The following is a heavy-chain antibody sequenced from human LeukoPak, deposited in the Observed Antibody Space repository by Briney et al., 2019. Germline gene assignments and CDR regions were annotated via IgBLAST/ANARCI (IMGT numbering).Heavy chain of an antibody. J-gene: IGHJ4*02. CDR2: ISWNSGSI. Sequence: GRSLRLSCAASGFTFDDYAMHWVRQAPGKGLEGVSGISWNSGSIGYADSVKGRFTISRDNAKNSLYLQMNSLRAEDTALYYCAKDLEYQLLYLLDYWGQGTLVTVSS. V-gene: IGHV3-9*01. CDR1: GFTFDDYA. CDR3: AKDLEYQLLYLLDY. D-gene: IGHD2-2*02.